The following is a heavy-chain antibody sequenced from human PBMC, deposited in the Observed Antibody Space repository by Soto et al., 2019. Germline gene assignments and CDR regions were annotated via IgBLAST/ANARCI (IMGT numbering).Heavy chain of an antibody. CDR2: ISAHNGNT. D-gene: IGHD1-1*01. CDR1: GYAFTTYG. CDR3: ARGRYGDY. V-gene: IGHV1-18*01. J-gene: IGHJ4*02. Sequence: QVHLVQSGAEVKKPGASVKVSCKGSGYAFTTYGITWVRQAPGQGLEWMGWISAHNGNTNYAQKLQVIVTVTRDTSTSTAYMELRSLRSDDTAVYYCARGRYGDYWGQGALVTVSS.